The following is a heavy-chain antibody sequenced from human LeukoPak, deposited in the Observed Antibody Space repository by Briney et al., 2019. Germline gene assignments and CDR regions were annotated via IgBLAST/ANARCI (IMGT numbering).Heavy chain of an antibody. CDR2: INHSGST. J-gene: IGHJ4*02. CDR1: GGSFSGYY. CDR3: ARGGNVLMVYAGLLDY. D-gene: IGHD2-8*01. V-gene: IGHV4-34*01. Sequence: SETLSLTCAVYGGSFSGYYWSWIRQPPGKGLEWIGEINHSGSTNYNPSLKSRVTISVDTSKNQFSLKLSSVTAADTAVYYCARGGNVLMVYAGLLDYWGQGTLVTVSS.